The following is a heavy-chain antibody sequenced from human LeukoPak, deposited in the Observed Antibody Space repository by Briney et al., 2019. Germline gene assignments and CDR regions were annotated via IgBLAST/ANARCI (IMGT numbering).Heavy chain of an antibody. D-gene: IGHD1-26*01. J-gene: IGHJ4*02. Sequence: GGSLRLSCAASGFTFSSYSMNWVRQAPGKGLEWVSSISSSSSYIYYADSVKGRFTISRDNSKNTLYLQMNSLRAEDTAVYYCAKDLFAMTQWEQLGYWGQGTLVTVSS. CDR2: ISSSSSYI. CDR1: GFTFSSYS. CDR3: AKDLFAMTQWEQLGY. V-gene: IGHV3-21*01.